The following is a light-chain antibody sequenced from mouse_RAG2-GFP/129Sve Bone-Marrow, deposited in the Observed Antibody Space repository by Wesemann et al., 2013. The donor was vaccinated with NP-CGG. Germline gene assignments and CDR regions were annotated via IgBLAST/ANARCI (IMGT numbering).Light chain of an antibody. CDR1: ENIYSN. J-gene: IGKJ1*01. CDR2: AAT. Sequence: DIQMTQSPASLSVSVGETVTITCRANENIYSNLAWYQQKQGKSPQLLVYAATNLADGVPSRFSGSGSGTQYSLKINSLQSEDFGSYYCQHFWGTPRTFGGGTKLEIK. CDR3: QHFWGTPRT. V-gene: IGKV12-46*01.